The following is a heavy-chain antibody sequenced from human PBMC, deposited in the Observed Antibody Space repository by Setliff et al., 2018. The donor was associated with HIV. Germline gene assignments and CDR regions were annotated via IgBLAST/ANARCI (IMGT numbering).Heavy chain of an antibody. D-gene: IGHD2-2*01. V-gene: IGHV4-30-4*01. CDR3: ARQSTTSRDFDS. Sequence: SETLSLTCTASYATLSTADYYWTWIRQPPGKGQEWIGFVSYTGTTRYSPSLRSRISISIDASKNKFSLQLSSVTAADTAVYYCARQSTTSRDFDSWGQGTLVTVSS. CDR1: YATLSTADYY. CDR2: VSYTGTT. J-gene: IGHJ4*02.